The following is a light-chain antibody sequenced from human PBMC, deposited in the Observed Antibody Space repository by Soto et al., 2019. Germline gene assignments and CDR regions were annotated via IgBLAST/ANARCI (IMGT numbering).Light chain of an antibody. Sequence: SYELTQPPSVSVAPGKTARITCGGNNIGSKSVHWYQQKPGQAPVLVIYYDSDRPSGIPERFSGSNSGNTATLTISRVAAGDEADYYWQVWDSSSDRGVFGGGTKLTVL. CDR1: NIGSKS. CDR2: YDS. V-gene: IGLV3-21*04. J-gene: IGLJ2*01. CDR3: QVWDSSSDRGV.